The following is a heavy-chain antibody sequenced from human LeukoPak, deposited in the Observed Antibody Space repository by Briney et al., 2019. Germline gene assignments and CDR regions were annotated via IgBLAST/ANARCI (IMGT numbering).Heavy chain of an antibody. D-gene: IGHD5-12*01. J-gene: IGHJ4*02. V-gene: IGHV3-48*01. CDR1: GFTFTTYY. CDR2: ISRNGDII. Sequence: QPGGSLRLSCAASGFTFTTYYFNWVRQAPGKGLEWVSYISRNGDIIYYADSVKGRFTISRDNAKNSVYLQMNSLRVEDSAVYYCARDGWLRGQGTLVTVSS. CDR3: ARDGWL.